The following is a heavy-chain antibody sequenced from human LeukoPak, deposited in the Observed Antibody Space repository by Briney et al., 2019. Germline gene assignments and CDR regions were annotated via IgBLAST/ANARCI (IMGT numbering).Heavy chain of an antibody. D-gene: IGHD2-2*01. CDR1: GFTFNIYW. CDR2: INQDGSEK. Sequence: GGSLRLSCAASGFTFNIYWMSWLHQTPGKGLEWVVNINQDGSEKYYVDSVKGRLTISRDNARNSLYLKMNSLRTEDTSVYYCAPHCSSASCPDYWGQGTLVTVSS. V-gene: IGHV3-7*01. CDR3: APHCSSASCPDY. J-gene: IGHJ4*02.